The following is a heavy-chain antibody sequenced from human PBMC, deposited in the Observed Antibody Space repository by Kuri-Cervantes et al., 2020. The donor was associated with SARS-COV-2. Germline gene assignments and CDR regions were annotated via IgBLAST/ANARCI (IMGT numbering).Heavy chain of an antibody. CDR1: GGTFSSYA. CDR3: ARAHFDPYIWGSYLIDY. Sequence: SVKVSCKASGGTFSSYAISWVRQAPGQGLEWMGGIIPIFGTANYAQKFQGRVTITADKSTSTAYMELSSLKYDDTAVYYCARAHFDPYIWGSYLIDYWGQGTLVTVSS. J-gene: IGHJ4*02. CDR2: IIPIFGTA. D-gene: IGHD3-16*02. V-gene: IGHV1-69*06.